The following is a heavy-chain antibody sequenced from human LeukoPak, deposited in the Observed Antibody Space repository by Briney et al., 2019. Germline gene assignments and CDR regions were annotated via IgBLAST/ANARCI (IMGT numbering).Heavy chain of an antibody. J-gene: IGHJ4*02. CDR3: ARAPLIEMATLYYFDY. CDR2: MNPNSGNT. V-gene: IGHV1-8*01. Sequence: ASVKVSCKASGYTFTSYDINWVRQATGQGLEWMGWMNPNSGNTGYAQKFQGRVTMTRNTSISTAYMELSSLRSEDTAVYYCARAPLIEMATLYYFDYWGQGTLVTVSS. CDR1: GYTFTSYD. D-gene: IGHD5-24*01.